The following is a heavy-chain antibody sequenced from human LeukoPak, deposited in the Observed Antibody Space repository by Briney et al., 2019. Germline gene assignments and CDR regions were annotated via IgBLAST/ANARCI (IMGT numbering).Heavy chain of an antibody. Sequence: PGGSLRLSCTASGFTLRSYAMGWVRQAPGKGLEWVSIIVDNGLVTYYADSVKGRFTISRDTSKNTLYLQVNSLRAEDTAVYYCAGRYGSFYCWGQGTLVTVSS. CDR1: GFTLRSYA. D-gene: IGHD1-26*01. V-gene: IGHV3-23*01. J-gene: IGHJ4*02. CDR2: IVDNGLVT. CDR3: AGRYGSFYC.